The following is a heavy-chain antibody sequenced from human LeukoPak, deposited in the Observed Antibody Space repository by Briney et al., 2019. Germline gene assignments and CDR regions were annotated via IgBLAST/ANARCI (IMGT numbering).Heavy chain of an antibody. D-gene: IGHD3-22*01. CDR2: ISSSGSTI. V-gene: IGHV3-11*01. J-gene: IGHJ6*02. Sequence: GGSLRLSCAASGFTFSDYYMSWIRQAPGKGLKWVSYISSSGSTIYYADSVKGRFTISRDNAKNSLYLQMNSLRAEDTAVYYCARVITMIVVGPGYMDVWGQGTTVTVSS. CDR1: GFTFSDYY. CDR3: ARVITMIVVGPGYMDV.